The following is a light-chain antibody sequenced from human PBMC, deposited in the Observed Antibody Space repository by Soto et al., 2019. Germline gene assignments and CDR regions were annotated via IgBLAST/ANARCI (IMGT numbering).Light chain of an antibody. V-gene: IGLV8-61*01. CDR1: SGSVSTNYY. J-gene: IGLJ3*02. Sequence: QALVTQEPSVSVSPGGTVTLTCGFSSGSVSTNYYPSWYQQTPGQAPRTLIYSTNTRSSGVPDRFSGSILGNKAALTITGAQADDESDDYCVLYMGSGIWVFGGGTKLTVL. CDR3: VLYMGSGIWV. CDR2: STN.